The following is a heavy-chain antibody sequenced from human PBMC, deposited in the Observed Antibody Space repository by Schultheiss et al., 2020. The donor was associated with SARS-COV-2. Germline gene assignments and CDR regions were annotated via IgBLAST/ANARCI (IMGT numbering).Heavy chain of an antibody. CDR1: GGTFSSYT. CDR3: ARRVSCSGGSCYSKTFDI. V-gene: IGHV1-69*02. D-gene: IGHD2-15*01. CDR2: IIPILGIA. Sequence: SVKVSCKASGGTFSSYTISWVRQAPGQGLEWMGRIIPILGIANYAQKFQGRVTITADKSTSTAYMELSSLRSEDTAVYYCARRVSCSGGSCYSKTFDIWGQGTMVTVSS. J-gene: IGHJ3*02.